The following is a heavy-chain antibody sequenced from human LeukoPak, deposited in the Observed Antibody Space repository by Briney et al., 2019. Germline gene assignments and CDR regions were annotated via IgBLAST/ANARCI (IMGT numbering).Heavy chain of an antibody. J-gene: IGHJ4*02. CDR3: ARGDTGTYYFDY. CDR2: ISAYNGNT. D-gene: IGHD5-18*01. V-gene: IGHV1-18*01. CDR1: GYTFTSYG. Sequence: ASVKVSYKASGYTFTSYGISWVRQAAGQGLEWMGWISAYNGNTNYAQKLQGRVTMTTDTSTSTAYMELRSLRSDDTAVYYCARGDTGTYYFDYWGQGTLVTVSS.